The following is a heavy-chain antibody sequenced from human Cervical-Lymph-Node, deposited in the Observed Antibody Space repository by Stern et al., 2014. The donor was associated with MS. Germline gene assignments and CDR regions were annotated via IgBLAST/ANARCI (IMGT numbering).Heavy chain of an antibody. V-gene: IGHV3-9*01. D-gene: IGHD2-21*01. CDR2: ISWNSGDI. Sequence: EVHLVESGGGLVQPGGSLRLSCAASGIIFGDYVMHWVRQAPGKGLEWVAGISWNSGDIAYTDSVKGRFTISRDKAKNSLYLHMNSLRAEDTALYYCAKDLGEVFYYGMDVWGQGTTVTVSS. CDR3: AKDLGEVFYYGMDV. CDR1: GIIFGDYV. J-gene: IGHJ6*02.